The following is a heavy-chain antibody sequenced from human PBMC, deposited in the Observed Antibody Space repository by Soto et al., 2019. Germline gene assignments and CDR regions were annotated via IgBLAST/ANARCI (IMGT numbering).Heavy chain of an antibody. D-gene: IGHD6-13*01. CDR3: ARPTGILPYSSSWYDY. Sequence: PVGSLRLSCAASGFTFSSYSMNWVRQAPGKGLEWVSSISSSSSYIYYADSVKGRFTISRDNAKNSLYLQMNSLRAEDTAVYYCARPTGILPYSSSWYDYWGQGTLVTVSS. CDR2: ISSSSSYI. CDR1: GFTFSSYS. V-gene: IGHV3-21*01. J-gene: IGHJ4*02.